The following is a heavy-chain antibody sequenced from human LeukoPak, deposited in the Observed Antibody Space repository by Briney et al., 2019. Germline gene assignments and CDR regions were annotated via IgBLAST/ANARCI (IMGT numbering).Heavy chain of an antibody. CDR2: INPSGGST. V-gene: IGHV1-46*01. CDR1: GYTFTSYY. J-gene: IGHJ4*02. CDR3: ARLRYCGVSPRCAIRVDFDY. Sequence: ASVKVSCKASGYTFTSYYMHWVRQAPGQGLEWMGIINPSGGSTSYAQKFQGRVTMTRDTSTSAVYMELSSLRSEDTAVYYCARLRYCGVSPRCAIRVDFDYWGQGTLVTVSS. D-gene: IGHD2-21*01.